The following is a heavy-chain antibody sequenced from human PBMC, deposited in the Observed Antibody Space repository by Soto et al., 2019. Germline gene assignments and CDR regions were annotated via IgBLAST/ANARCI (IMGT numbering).Heavy chain of an antibody. D-gene: IGHD3-16*01. CDR1: GYTFSDYY. CDR3: GREPQTQKPEGVDF. CDR2: INPNSGGT. J-gene: IGHJ4*02. V-gene: IGHV1-2*02. Sequence: ASVKVSCKASGYTFSDYYIHWVRQAPGQGLEWMGWINPNSGGTKYAPKFQGGVTMTRDTSITTAYMELSRLRSGDTDVYYCGREPQTQKPEGVDFWGQGTLVTVSS.